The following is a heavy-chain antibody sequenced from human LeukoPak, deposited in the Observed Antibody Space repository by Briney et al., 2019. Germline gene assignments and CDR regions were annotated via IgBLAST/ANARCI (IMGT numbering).Heavy chain of an antibody. V-gene: IGHV3-21*04. Sequence: GGSLRLSCAASGFTFSTYSMNWVRQAPGKGLEWVSSISSGSRYIYYADSVKGRFTISRDNAKNSLYLQMNSLTPEDTAVYFCARGEAFCDYWGQGALVTVSS. J-gene: IGHJ4*02. CDR3: ARGEAFCDY. CDR1: GFTFSTYS. CDR2: ISSGSRYI.